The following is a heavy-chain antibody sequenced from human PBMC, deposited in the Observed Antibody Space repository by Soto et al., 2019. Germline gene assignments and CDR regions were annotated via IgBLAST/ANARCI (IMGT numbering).Heavy chain of an antibody. CDR2: IYTSGST. D-gene: IGHD6-19*01. J-gene: IGHJ6*02. V-gene: IGHV4-4*07. CDR3: ARDREAVAGTEYGMDV. CDR1: GGSISSYY. Sequence: QVQLQESGPGLVKPSETLSLTCTVSGGSISSYYWSWIRQPAGKGLEWIGRIYTSGSTNYNPSLRSRVTMSVDTSKNQFSLKLSSVTAADTAVYYCARDREAVAGTEYGMDVWGQGTTVTVSS.